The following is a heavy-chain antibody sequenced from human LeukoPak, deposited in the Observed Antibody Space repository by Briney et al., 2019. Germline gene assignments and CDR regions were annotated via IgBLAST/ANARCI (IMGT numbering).Heavy chain of an antibody. J-gene: IGHJ4*02. Sequence: ASETLSLTCTVSGGSISSHYWTWIRQPAGKGLEWIGRIYTTGSTNYNPSLNSRVTMSVDMSKNQFSLKLSSVTAADTAVYYCARYSNSSSWPQMFDYWGQGTLVTVSS. D-gene: IGHD6-13*01. CDR3: ARYSNSSSWPQMFDY. CDR2: IYTTGST. CDR1: GGSISSHY. V-gene: IGHV4-4*07.